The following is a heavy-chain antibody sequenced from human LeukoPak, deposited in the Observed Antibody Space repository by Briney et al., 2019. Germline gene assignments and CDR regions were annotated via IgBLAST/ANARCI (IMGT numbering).Heavy chain of an antibody. CDR1: GYSISSGYY. V-gene: IGHV4-38-2*02. CDR3: ARDGGELWFGELLPSSFDY. D-gene: IGHD3-10*01. Sequence: SSETLSLTCTVSGYSISSGYYWGWIRQPPGKGLEWIGSIYHSGSTYYNPSLKSRVTISVDTSKNQFSLKLSSVTAADTAVYYCARDGGELWFGELLPSSFDYWGQGTLVTVSS. CDR2: IYHSGST. J-gene: IGHJ4*02.